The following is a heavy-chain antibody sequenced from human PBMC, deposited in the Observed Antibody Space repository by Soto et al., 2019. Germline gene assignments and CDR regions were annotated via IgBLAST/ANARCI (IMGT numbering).Heavy chain of an antibody. CDR1: GYPFKSYA. Sequence: GGSLGLSCAASGYPFKSYAMSGVRQAPGKGLEWVSAISGSGGSTYYADSVKGRFTISRDNSKKPLYLQLNSLRSEGSALYFCAKAPGPYYYVSSGYYYSDYWGQGTLVTASS. CDR2: ISGSGGST. V-gene: IGHV3-23*01. CDR3: AKAPGPYYYVSSGYYYSDY. D-gene: IGHD3-22*01. J-gene: IGHJ4*02.